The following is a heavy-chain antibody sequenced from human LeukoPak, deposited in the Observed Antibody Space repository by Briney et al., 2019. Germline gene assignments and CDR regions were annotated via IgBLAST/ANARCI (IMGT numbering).Heavy chain of an antibody. CDR3: ARVPNRILVVVTKGSFGV. Sequence: SETLSLTCTVSGGSLSSYYWSWIRQSPGKGLEWIGYVYYSGSTSYNPSLKSRLTVSVDTSKNQFSLKLSSVTSADTGLYYCARVPNRILVVVTKGSFGVWGQGTIVTVSS. D-gene: IGHD3-22*01. J-gene: IGHJ3*01. V-gene: IGHV4-59*01. CDR2: VYYSGST. CDR1: GGSLSSYY.